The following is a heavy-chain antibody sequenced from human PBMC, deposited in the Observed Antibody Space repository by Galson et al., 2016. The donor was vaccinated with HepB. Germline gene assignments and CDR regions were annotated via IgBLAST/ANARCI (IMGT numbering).Heavy chain of an antibody. CDR3: VSGEVGGK. V-gene: IGHV3-30*03. Sequence: SLRLSCAASGFTFSRYGFHWVRQAPGKGLEWVALISYDGTKKNYADSVKGRFTISRGNSKKTLYLQMNSLRAEDTAVYHCVSGEVGGKWGQGTLVTVSS. CDR2: ISYDGTKK. CDR1: GFTFSRYG. J-gene: IGHJ4*02. D-gene: IGHD1-26*01.